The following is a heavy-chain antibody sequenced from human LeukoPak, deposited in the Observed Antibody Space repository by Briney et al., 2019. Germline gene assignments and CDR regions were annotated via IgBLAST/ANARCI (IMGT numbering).Heavy chain of an antibody. Sequence: GGSLRLSCAASGFTFSTYAMHWVRQAPGKGLEWVAVIPYDGSNKYYADSVKGRFTISRENSKNRLYLQMNSLRAEDTAVYYCARVRIVAGTDYWGQGTLVTVSS. CDR3: ARVRIVAGTDY. V-gene: IGHV3-30*04. CDR2: IPYDGSNK. CDR1: GFTFSTYA. J-gene: IGHJ4*02. D-gene: IGHD6-19*01.